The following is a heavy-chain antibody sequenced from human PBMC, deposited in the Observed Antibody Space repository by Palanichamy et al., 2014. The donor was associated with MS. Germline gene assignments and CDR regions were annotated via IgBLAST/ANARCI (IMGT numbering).Heavy chain of an antibody. CDR3: ARDGGVGATRGIFDY. D-gene: IGHD1-26*01. V-gene: IGHV3-33*01. CDR1: GFTFSSYG. CDR2: IWYDGSNK. Sequence: QVQLVESGGGVVQPGRSLRLSCAASGFTFSSYGMHWVRQAPGKGLEWVAVIWYDGSNKYYADSVKGRFTISRDNSKNTLYLQMNSLRAEDTAVYYCARDGGVGATRGIFDYWGLGTLVTVSS. J-gene: IGHJ4*02.